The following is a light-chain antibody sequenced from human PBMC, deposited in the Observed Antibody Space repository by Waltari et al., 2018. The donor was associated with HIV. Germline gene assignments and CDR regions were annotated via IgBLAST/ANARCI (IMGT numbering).Light chain of an antibody. J-gene: IGKJ1*01. V-gene: IGKV1-NL1*01. CDR2: GTS. Sequence: DIQMTQSPSSLSASVGDRLTIPCRASQGLSKSLAWYQQKPGRAPKVLLHGTSSLGSGVPSRFSGSGSGTDYTLTISSLQPEDFATYYCQQYYSTPWTFGQGTKVEIK. CDR1: QGLSKS. CDR3: QQYYSTPWT.